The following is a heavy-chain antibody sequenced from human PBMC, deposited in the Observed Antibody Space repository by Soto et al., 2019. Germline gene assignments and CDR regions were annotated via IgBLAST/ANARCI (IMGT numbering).Heavy chain of an antibody. Sequence: EVQLVESGGGLVKPGGSLRLSCAASGFTFSSYSMNWVRQAPGKGLEWVSSISSGSDYIFYADSVKGRFTISRDNAKNSLFLQMNSLTAEDTAVYYCARSPVSDAFNVWAQGTVVTVSS. CDR2: ISSGSDYI. CDR3: ARSPVSDAFNV. CDR1: GFTFSSYS. V-gene: IGHV3-21*01. J-gene: IGHJ3*01.